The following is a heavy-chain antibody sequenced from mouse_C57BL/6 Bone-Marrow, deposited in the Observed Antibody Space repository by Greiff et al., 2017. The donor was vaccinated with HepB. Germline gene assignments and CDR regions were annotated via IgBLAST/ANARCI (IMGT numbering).Heavy chain of an antibody. CDR2: IDPSDSYT. V-gene: IGHV1-69*01. CDR1: GYTFTSYW. CDR3: ARSSHSDWYFDV. J-gene: IGHJ1*03. Sequence: QVQLQQPGAELVMPGASVKLSCKASGYTFTSYWMHWVKQRPGQGLEWIGEIDPSDSYTNYNQKFKGKSTLTVDKSSSTAYMQLSSLTSEDSAVYYCARSSHSDWYFDVWGTGTTVTVSS. D-gene: IGHD1-3*01.